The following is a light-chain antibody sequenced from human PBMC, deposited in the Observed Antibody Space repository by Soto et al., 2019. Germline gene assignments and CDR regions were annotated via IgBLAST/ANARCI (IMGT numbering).Light chain of an antibody. CDR3: QQRSNWPGVT. J-gene: IGKJ4*01. CDR1: QSVSSY. Sequence: EIVLTQSPATLSLSPGERVTLSCRASQSVSSYLAWYQQKPGQAPRLLIYDASNRATGIPARFSGSGSGTDFTLTISSLEPEDFAVYYCQQRSNWPGVTFGGGTKVEIK. V-gene: IGKV3-11*01. CDR2: DAS.